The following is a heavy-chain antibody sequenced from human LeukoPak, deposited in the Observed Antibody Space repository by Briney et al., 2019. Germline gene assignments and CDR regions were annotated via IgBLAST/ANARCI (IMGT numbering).Heavy chain of an antibody. Sequence: GRSLRLSCAASGFTFSSYGMHWVRQAPGKGLEWVAVIWYDGSNKYYADSVKGRFTISRDNSKNTLYLQMNSLRAEDTAVYYCAREGLLWFGEYEDYYYYGMDVWSQGTTVTVSS. CDR2: IWYDGSNK. V-gene: IGHV3-33*01. CDR3: AREGLLWFGEYEDYYYYGMDV. D-gene: IGHD3-10*01. J-gene: IGHJ6*02. CDR1: GFTFSSYG.